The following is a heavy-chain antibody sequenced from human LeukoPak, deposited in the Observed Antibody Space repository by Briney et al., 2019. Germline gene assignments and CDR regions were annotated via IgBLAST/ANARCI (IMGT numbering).Heavy chain of an antibody. CDR3: ANLYSNYALFDY. CDR1: GFAFNTYA. V-gene: IGHV3-23*01. CDR2: ISGSGGST. D-gene: IGHD4-11*01. Sequence: GGSLRLSCVASGFAFNTYAMSWVRQAPGKGLEWVSAISGSGGSTYYADSVKGRFTISRDNSKNTLYLQMNSLRAEDTAVYYCANLYSNYALFDYWGQGTLVTVSS. J-gene: IGHJ4*02.